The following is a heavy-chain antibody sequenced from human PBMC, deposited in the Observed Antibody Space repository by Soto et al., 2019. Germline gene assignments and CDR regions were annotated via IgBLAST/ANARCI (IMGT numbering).Heavy chain of an antibody. J-gene: IGHJ5*02. Sequence: GGALRLSCTASGFAFSSFNMNWVRQAPGKGLEWVSSIFTRSSQIYYADSVKGRFTISRDDAKNSLFLQMNSLSVEDTAVYYCARDLLAGQQLVIPWFNPWGHGP. CDR3: ARDLLAGQQLVIPWFNP. V-gene: IGHV3-21*01. CDR2: IFTRSSQI. CDR1: GFAFSSFN. D-gene: IGHD1-26*01.